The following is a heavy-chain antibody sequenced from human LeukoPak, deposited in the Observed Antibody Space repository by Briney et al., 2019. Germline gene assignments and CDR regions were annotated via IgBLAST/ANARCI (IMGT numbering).Heavy chain of an antibody. D-gene: IGHD3-22*01. CDR3: AKPQYYYDSSGYYDDAFDI. J-gene: IGHJ3*02. CDR1: GFTFSSYA. Sequence: PGGSLRLSCAASGFTFSSYAMSWVRQAPGKGLEWVSAISGSGGSTYYADSVKGRFTISRDNSKNSLYLQMNSLRAEDTAVYYCAKPQYYYDSSGYYDDAFDICGQGTMVTVSS. CDR2: ISGSGGST. V-gene: IGHV3-23*01.